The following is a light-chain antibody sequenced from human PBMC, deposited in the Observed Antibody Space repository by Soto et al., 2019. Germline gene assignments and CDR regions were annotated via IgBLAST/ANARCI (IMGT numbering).Light chain of an antibody. CDR1: SSDVGGYNS. V-gene: IGLV2-14*01. Sequence: QSALTQPASVSGSPGQSITISCTGTSSDVGGYNSVSWYQQHPGQAPKLVIYDVSNRPLGVSNRFSGSKSGNTASLTISGLQAEDEADYYCSSYTSITTVVFGGGTKLTVL. CDR2: DVS. CDR3: SSYTSITTVV. J-gene: IGLJ2*01.